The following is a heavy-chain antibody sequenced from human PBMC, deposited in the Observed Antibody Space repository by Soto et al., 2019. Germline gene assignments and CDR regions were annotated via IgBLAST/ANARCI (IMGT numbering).Heavy chain of an antibody. CDR1: GGSISSYY. CDR2: IYNSGSA. CDR3: AGMSFTGFGELFGNFYFYGLDV. V-gene: IGHV4-59*03. J-gene: IGHJ6*02. D-gene: IGHD3-3*01. Sequence: QVQLQESGPGLVKPSETLSLTCNVSGGSISSYYWTWIRQPPGKGLEWIGHIYNSGSANYNPSLQSRVTISVDTSKNQFSLNLTSVTAADTAVYYCAGMSFTGFGELFGNFYFYGLDVWGQGTTVTVSS.